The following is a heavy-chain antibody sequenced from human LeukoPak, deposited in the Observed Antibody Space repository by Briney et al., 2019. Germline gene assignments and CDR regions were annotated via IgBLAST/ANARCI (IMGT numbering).Heavy chain of an antibody. CDR1: GYSITSGYD. Sequence: SETLSLTCTVSGYSITSGYDWGWIRQSPGEGLEWIGSIHHSGTTYYNSSLKSRVTISVDSSKNQFSLKLNSVTAADTAVYYCAIRVTTCWFDPWGQGTLVTVSS. CDR3: AIRVTTCWFDP. V-gene: IGHV4-38-2*02. CDR2: IHHSGTT. D-gene: IGHD4-11*01. J-gene: IGHJ5*02.